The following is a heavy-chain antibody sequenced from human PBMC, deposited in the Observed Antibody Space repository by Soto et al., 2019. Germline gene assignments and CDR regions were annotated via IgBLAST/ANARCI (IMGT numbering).Heavy chain of an antibody. CDR1: GFTFSSYS. CDR2: ISSSSSYI. V-gene: IGHV3-21*01. D-gene: IGHD1-26*01. CDR3: ARDKTPNSRGYDPTLYYSYYMDV. J-gene: IGHJ6*03. Sequence: EVQLVESGGGLVKPGGSLRLSCAASGFTFSSYSMNWVRQAPGKGLEWVSSISSSSSYIYYADSVKGRFTISRGNAKNSLYLEMNSLRAEDTAVYYCARDKTPNSRGYDPTLYYSYYMDVWGKGTTVTVSS.